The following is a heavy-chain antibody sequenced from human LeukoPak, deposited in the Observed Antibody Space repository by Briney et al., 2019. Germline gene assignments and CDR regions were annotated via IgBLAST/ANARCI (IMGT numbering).Heavy chain of an antibody. J-gene: IGHJ4*02. CDR1: GFTFSSYA. CDR3: AKGQGSDYLPTFDS. CDR2: ITGSGGST. D-gene: IGHD4-11*01. Sequence: GASLRPSCAASGFTFSSYAMNWVRQAPGKRLEWVSGITGSGGSTYYADYVKGRFTISRDNSKNTLYLQMKSLRAEDTGVYYCAKGQGSDYLPTFDSWGQGTLVNVPS. V-gene: IGHV3-23*01.